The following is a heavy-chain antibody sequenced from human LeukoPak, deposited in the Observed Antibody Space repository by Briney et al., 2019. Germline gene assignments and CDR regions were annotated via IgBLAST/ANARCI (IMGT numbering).Heavy chain of an antibody. CDR3: TRVAPRMVRGVTPLDY. D-gene: IGHD3-10*01. CDR2: IRSKAYGGTT. CDR1: GFTFGDYA. J-gene: IGHJ4*02. Sequence: GRSLRLSCTASGFTFGDYAMSWVRQAPGKGLEWVGFIRSKAYGGTTEYAASVKGRFTISRDDSKSIAYLQMNSLKTEDTAVYYCTRVAPRMVRGVTPLDYWGQGTLVTVSS. V-gene: IGHV3-49*04.